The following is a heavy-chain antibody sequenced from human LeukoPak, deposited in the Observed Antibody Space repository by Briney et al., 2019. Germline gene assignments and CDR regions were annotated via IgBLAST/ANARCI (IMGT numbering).Heavy chain of an antibody. V-gene: IGHV3-23*01. CDR3: AKDRDDYVWGSYLGAFDI. J-gene: IGHJ3*02. D-gene: IGHD3-16*01. Sequence: GGSLRLSCAASGFTLSSYAMSWVRQAPGKGLEWVSAISVSGNTYHADSVKGRFTISRDNSKNTLYLQMNSLRAEDTAVFYCAKDRDDYVWGSYLGAFDIWGQGTMVTVSS. CDR1: GFTLSSYA. CDR2: ISVSGNT.